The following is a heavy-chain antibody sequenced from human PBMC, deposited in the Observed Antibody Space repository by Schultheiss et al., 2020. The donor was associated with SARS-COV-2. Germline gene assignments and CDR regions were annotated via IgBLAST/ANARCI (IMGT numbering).Heavy chain of an antibody. J-gene: IGHJ5*02. D-gene: IGHD6-6*01. Sequence: GGSLRLSCTASGFTFSSFAMHWVRQAPGKGLEWVADIWYDGSEKYYADSVKGRFTISRDNAKNSLYLQMNSLRAEDTAVYYCARATAARAPNWFDPWGQGTLVTVAS. CDR1: GFTFSSFA. CDR3: ARATAARAPNWFDP. CDR2: IWYDGSEK. V-gene: IGHV3-33*01.